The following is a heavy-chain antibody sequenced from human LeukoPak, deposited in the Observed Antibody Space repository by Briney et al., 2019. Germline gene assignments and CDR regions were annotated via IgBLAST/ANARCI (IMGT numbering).Heavy chain of an antibody. Sequence: PSETLSLTCTVSGGSVSSGSYYWSWIRQPPGKGLEWLGYIYYRGSANYNPSLKSRVTISIDTSKNQFSLKLTSVTAADTAVYYCARLPHDWFDSWGQGTLVTVSS. CDR1: GGSVSSGSYY. J-gene: IGHJ5*01. V-gene: IGHV4-61*01. CDR3: ARLPHDWFDS. CDR2: IYYRGSA.